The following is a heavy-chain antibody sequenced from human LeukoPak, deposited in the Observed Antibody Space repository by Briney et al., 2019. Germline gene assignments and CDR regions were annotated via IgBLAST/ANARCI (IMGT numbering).Heavy chain of an antibody. D-gene: IGHD3-3*01. CDR1: GFTFGSYA. J-gene: IGHJ3*02. CDR2: IIGRGGST. CDR3: AKDYDFWSGPPGHDAFDI. Sequence: PGGSLRLSCAASGFTFGSYAMSGVRQAPGKALEWISAIIGRGGSTYYADSVKRRFTISRDNSKHTLYLQMNSLRAEDTAVYYCAKDYDFWSGPPGHDAFDIWGQGTMVTVSS. V-gene: IGHV3-23*01.